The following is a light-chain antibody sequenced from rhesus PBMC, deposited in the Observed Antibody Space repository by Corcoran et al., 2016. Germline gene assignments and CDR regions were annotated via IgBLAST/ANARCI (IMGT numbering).Light chain of an antibody. Sequence: DIQMTQSPSSLSASVGDTVTITCRASQSISGWLAWSQQQPGRAPKLLFYKAASLHGGVPSRFSGSGAGTDFTLTISSLHSEDFSLYYCQQYSSSPYTFGQGTKVEIK. CDR1: QSISGW. CDR2: KAA. V-gene: IGKV1-22*01. CDR3: QQYSSSPYT. J-gene: IGKJ2*01.